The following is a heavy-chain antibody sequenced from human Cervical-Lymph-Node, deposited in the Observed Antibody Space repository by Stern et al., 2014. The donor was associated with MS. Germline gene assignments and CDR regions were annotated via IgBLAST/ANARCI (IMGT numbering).Heavy chain of an antibody. CDR2: INQDGSEK. CDR3: ARGWGS. V-gene: IGHV3-7*01. CDR1: GFTFSSSW. J-gene: IGHJ4*02. Sequence: EMQLVESGGGLVQPGGSLRLSCAASGFTFSSSWMSWVRQAPGKGLEWLANINQDGSEKYCVDSVKGRFTISRDNAKNSLYLQMNSLRAEDTAVYYCARGWGSWGQGTLVTVSS. D-gene: IGHD3-16*01.